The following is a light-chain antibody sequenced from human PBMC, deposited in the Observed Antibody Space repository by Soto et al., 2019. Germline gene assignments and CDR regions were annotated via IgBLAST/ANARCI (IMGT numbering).Light chain of an antibody. J-gene: IGKJ3*01. Sequence: DIVMTQSPDSLAVSLGERATINCRSSQNILYSSNNKNYLAWYQQKPGQPPKLLIYWASTRESGVPDRCSGSGSGTDFALAISSLQAEDVAVYYCQQYYTVPVTFGPGTKVHIK. CDR1: QNILYSSNNKNY. CDR3: QQYYTVPVT. V-gene: IGKV4-1*01. CDR2: WAS.